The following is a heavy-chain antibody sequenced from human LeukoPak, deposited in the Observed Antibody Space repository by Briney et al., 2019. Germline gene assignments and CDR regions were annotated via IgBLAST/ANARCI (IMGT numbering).Heavy chain of an antibody. V-gene: IGHV3-30*02. J-gene: IGHJ4*02. CDR2: IRSDASNK. CDR1: GFTFSTYG. D-gene: IGHD6-19*01. Sequence: GGSLRLSCAASGFTFSTYGMHWVRQAPGKGLEWMAFIRSDASNKYYADSVKGRFTISRDNSKNTLYLQMNSLRAEDTAVYYCAREGASVAGFDYWGQGTLVTVSS. CDR3: AREGASVAGFDY.